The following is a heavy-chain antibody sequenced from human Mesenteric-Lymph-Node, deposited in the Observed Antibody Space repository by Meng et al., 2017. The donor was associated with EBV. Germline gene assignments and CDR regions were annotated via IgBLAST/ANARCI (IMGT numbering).Heavy chain of an antibody. Sequence: QFQRVQAGVEVKKPGASMKVSCKASGYTFTTYGITWGRQAPGQGLEWMGWISGYNGNANYAQKLQGRVTMTTDTSTSTVHMELRSLRSDDTAVYYCARGYTGYAFLDYWGQGILVTVSS. CDR3: ARGYTGYAFLDY. V-gene: IGHV1-18*01. CDR1: GYTFTTYG. D-gene: IGHD5-12*01. J-gene: IGHJ4*02. CDR2: ISGYNGNA.